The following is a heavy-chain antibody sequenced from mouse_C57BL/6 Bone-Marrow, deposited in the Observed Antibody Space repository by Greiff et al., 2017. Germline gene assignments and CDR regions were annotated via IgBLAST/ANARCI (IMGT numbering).Heavy chain of an antibody. D-gene: IGHD1-1*01. CDR1: GYTFTSYW. J-gene: IGHJ1*03. CDR3: ARDYGSSYWYFDV. V-gene: IGHV1-53*01. CDR2: INPSNGST. Sequence: VQLQQPGTELVKPGASVKLSCKASGYTFTSYWMHWVKQRPGQGLEWIGNINPSNGSTKYNEKFKGKATLTVDTSSSTAYMELHSLTSEDSAVYFCARDYGSSYWYFDVWGTGTTVTVSS.